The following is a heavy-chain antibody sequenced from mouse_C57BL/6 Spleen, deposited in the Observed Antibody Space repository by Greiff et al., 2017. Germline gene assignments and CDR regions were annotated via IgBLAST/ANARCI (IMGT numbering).Heavy chain of an antibody. Sequence: VKLVESGPELVKPGASVKISCKASGYAFSSSWMNWVKQRPGTGLEWIGRIYPGDGDTNYNGKFKGKATLTADKSSSTAYMQLSSLTSEDSAVYFCARSGYYGSSWFAYWGQGTLVTVAA. CDR3: ARSGYYGSSWFAY. CDR2: IYPGDGDT. V-gene: IGHV1-82*01. D-gene: IGHD1-1*01. J-gene: IGHJ3*01. CDR1: GYAFSSSW.